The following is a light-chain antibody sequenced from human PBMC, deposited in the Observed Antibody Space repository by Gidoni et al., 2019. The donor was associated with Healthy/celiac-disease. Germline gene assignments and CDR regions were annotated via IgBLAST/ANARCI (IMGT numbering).Light chain of an antibody. J-gene: IGKJ2*01. V-gene: IGKV3-11*01. Sequence: EIVLTQSPATLSLSPGERATLSCRASKSVRSYLAWYQQKPGQAPRLLIYDASNRATGIPARFSGSGSGTDFTLTISSLEPEDFAVYYCQQRSNWPYTFGQGTKLEIK. CDR1: KSVRSY. CDR3: QQRSNWPYT. CDR2: DAS.